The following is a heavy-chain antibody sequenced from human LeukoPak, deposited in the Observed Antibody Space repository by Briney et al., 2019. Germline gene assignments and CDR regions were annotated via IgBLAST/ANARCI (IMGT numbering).Heavy chain of an antibody. V-gene: IGHV1-69*13. J-gene: IGHJ6*02. CDR1: GGTFSSYA. D-gene: IGHD3-10*01. Sequence: APVKVSCKASGGTFSSYAISWVRQAPGQGLEWMGGIIPIFGTANYAQKFQGRVTITADESTSTAYMELSSLRSEDTAVYYCARVRITMVRGVPSGMDVWGQGTTVT. CDR2: IIPIFGTA. CDR3: ARVRITMVRGVPSGMDV.